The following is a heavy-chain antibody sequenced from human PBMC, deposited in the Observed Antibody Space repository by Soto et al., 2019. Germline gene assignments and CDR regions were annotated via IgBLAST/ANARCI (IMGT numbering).Heavy chain of an antibody. Sequence: AETLSLTCTVSGDSVSSSSYYWGWIRQHPGKGLEWIGYIYYSGSTYYNPSLKSRVTISVDRSKNQFSLKLSSVTAADTAVYYCASRSGLITNTKNWFDPWGQGTLVTVSS. J-gene: IGHJ5*02. CDR1: GDSVSSSSYY. V-gene: IGHV4-39*07. D-gene: IGHD3-16*01. CDR2: IYYSGST. CDR3: ASRSGLITNTKNWFDP.